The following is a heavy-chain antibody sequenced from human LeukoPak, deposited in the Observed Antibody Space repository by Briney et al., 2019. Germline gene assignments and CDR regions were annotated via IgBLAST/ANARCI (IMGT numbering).Heavy chain of an antibody. D-gene: IGHD6-19*01. Sequence: SDTLSLTCAVYGGSFSGYYWSWIRQPPGKGLEWIGEINHSGSTNYNPSLKSRVTISVDTSKNQFSLKLSSVTAADTAVYYCARADQWLFDYWGQGTLVTVSS. CDR1: GGSFSGYY. CDR3: ARADQWLFDY. CDR2: INHSGST. J-gene: IGHJ4*02. V-gene: IGHV4-34*01.